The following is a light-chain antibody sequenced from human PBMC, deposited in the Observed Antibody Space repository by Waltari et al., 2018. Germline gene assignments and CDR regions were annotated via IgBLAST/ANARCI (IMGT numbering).Light chain of an antibody. CDR1: QSISGY. Sequence: DIQLTQSPSSLSASVGDRITITCRASQSISGYLNWYQQKPGKAPKLLIYSASSLQSGVPSRFSGRGSGTDYTLTISSLQPEDFATYYCQQSYSEIRTFGQGTKVEI. J-gene: IGKJ1*01. CDR2: SAS. CDR3: QQSYSEIRT. V-gene: IGKV1-39*01.